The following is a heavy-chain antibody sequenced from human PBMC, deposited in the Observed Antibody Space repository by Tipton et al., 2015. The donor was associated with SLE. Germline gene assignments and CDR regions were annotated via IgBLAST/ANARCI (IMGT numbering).Heavy chain of an antibody. CDR2: IYYSGST. D-gene: IGHD5-12*01. V-gene: IGHV4-59*01. CDR3: ARRHYSGPFDS. Sequence: TLSLTCTVSGGSISSYYWTWIRQPPGRGLEWIGDIYYSGSTNYNPSLKSRVTISVDTSKNQFSLNLSSVTAADTAVYYCARRHYSGPFDSWGQGTLVTVSS. CDR1: GGSISSYY. J-gene: IGHJ4*02.